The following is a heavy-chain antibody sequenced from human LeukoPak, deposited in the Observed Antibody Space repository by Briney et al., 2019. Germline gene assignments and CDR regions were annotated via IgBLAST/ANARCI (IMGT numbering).Heavy chain of an antibody. CDR2: IIPIFGTA. CDR1: GGSFSSYA. J-gene: IGHJ4*02. V-gene: IGHV1-69*13. Sequence: GASVKVSCKASGGSFSSYAISLVRQDPGHGLEWMGGIIPIFGTANYAQKFQGRVTITADDSTSTAYMELSSLRSEDTAVYYCARGYRRFYFDYWGQGTLVTVSS. D-gene: IGHD1-1*01. CDR3: ARGYRRFYFDY.